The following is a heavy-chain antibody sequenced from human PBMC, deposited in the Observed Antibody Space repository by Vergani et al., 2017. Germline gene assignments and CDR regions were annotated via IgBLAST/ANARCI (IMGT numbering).Heavy chain of an antibody. CDR2: ILPMFGTA. J-gene: IGHJ3*01. CDR1: GGTFRTYA. Sequence: QVQLVQSGAEVKKPGSSVKVSCKASGGTFRTYAIIWVRQAPGQGLEWMGGILPMFGTANYGQKFQGRVTISADESTSTAYMEVSSLRSEDTATYYCAGVNAPGVATAGMGPHAFDFWGQGTTVTVSS. CDR3: AGVNAPGVATAGMGPHAFDF. V-gene: IGHV1-69*01. D-gene: IGHD6-13*01.